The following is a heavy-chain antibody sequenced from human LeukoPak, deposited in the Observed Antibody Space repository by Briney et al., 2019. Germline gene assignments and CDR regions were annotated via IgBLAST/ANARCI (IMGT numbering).Heavy chain of an antibody. CDR3: ARDGFKNVDTDLYYYYGMDV. V-gene: IGHV1-46*01. Sequence: ASVKVSCKASGYIFTSYYMHWVRQAPGQGLEWMGIINSSGGSTSYAQKFQGRVTMTRDTSTSTVYMELSSLRSEDTAVYYCARDGFKNVDTDLYYYYGMDVWGQGTTVTVSS. CDR2: INSSGGST. D-gene: IGHD5-18*01. CDR1: GYIFTSYY. J-gene: IGHJ6*02.